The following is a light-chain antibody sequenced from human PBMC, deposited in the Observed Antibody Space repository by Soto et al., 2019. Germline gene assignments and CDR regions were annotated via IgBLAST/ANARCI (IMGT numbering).Light chain of an antibody. V-gene: IGKV1-39*01. CDR3: QHGYSTPLT. CDR1: QSISSY. Sequence: DIQMTQSPSSLSASVVDRFTITFLASQSISSYLNWYQQKPGKAPKLLIYAASSLQSGVPSRFSGSRSGPDFTLTISSLQPEDFATYFCQHGYSTPLTFGGGTRLEIK. J-gene: IGKJ5*01. CDR2: AAS.